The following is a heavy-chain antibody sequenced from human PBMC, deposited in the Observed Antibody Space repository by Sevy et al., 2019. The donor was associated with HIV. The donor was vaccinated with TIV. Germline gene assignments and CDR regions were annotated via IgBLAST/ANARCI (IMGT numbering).Heavy chain of an antibody. D-gene: IGHD3-22*01. J-gene: IGHJ4*02. V-gene: IGHV3-74*01. CDR1: GITLTPYW. CDR3: SRGLYYYDMRGHQEPGDY. Sequence: LSLTCAASGITLTPYWMHWVRQVPGKGLVWVSRINSDGSSTSYAESVKGRFTISRDNGKNTLYLQMKSLRVEDTAVYFCSRGLYYYDMRGHQEPGDYWGQGVLVTVSS. CDR2: INSDGSST.